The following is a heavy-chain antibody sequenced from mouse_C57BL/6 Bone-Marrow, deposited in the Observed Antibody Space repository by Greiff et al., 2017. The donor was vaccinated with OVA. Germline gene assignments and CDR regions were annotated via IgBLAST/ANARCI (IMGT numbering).Heavy chain of an antibody. CDR1: GYTFTSYG. CDR2: IYPRSGNT. D-gene: IGHD1-1*01. Sequence: QVQLQQSGAELARPGASVKLSCKASGYTFTSYGISWVKQRTGQGLEWIGEIYPRSGNTYYNEKFKGKATLTADKSSSTAYMELRSLTSEDSAVYVCARSDYYGSPYYAMDYWGQGTSVTVSS. J-gene: IGHJ4*01. V-gene: IGHV1-81*01. CDR3: ARSDYYGSPYYAMDY.